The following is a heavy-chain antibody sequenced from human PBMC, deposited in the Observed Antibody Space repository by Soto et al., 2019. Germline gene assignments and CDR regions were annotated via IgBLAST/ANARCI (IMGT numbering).Heavy chain of an antibody. CDR1: GGSISGSSYY. J-gene: IGHJ4*02. V-gene: IGHV4-31*03. CDR2: IYYSGST. CDR3: ARGDEQQLPNDH. D-gene: IGHD6-13*01. Sequence: SETQCLTYTVSGGSISGSSYYWGWIRQHPGKGLEWIGYIYYSGSTYYNPSLKSRVTISVDTSKNHFSLKLSSVTAADTAVYYCARGDEQQLPNDHWGQGTLVTVSS.